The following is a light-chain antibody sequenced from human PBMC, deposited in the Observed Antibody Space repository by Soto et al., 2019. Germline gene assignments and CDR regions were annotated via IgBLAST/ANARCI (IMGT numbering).Light chain of an antibody. Sequence: EIVLTQSPATLSLSPGERATLSCRASQSVSSFLAWYQQRAGQAPRLLINDASNRATGIPARFSGSGSGTDFTLTISSLEPEDFAIYFCQHRDTFGQGTKLEIK. CDR1: QSVSSF. CDR2: DAS. V-gene: IGKV3-11*01. CDR3: QHRDT. J-gene: IGKJ2*01.